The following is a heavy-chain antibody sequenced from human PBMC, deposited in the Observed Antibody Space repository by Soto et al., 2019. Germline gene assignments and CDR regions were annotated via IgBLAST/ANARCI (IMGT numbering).Heavy chain of an antibody. Sequence: GASVKVSCKASGGTFSSYAISWVRQAPGQGLEWMGGIIPIFGTANYAQKFQGRVTITADKSTSTAYMELSSLRSEDTAVYYCVAATITSRFPVLYYYYYYGMDVWGQGTTVTVSS. CDR3: VAATITSRFPVLYYYYYYGMDV. D-gene: IGHD5-12*01. V-gene: IGHV1-69*06. J-gene: IGHJ6*02. CDR1: GGTFSSYA. CDR2: IIPIFGTA.